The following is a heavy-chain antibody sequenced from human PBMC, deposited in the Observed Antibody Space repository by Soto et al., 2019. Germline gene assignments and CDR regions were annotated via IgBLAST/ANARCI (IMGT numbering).Heavy chain of an antibody. Sequence: QVQLVESGGGVVQPGRSLRLSCAASGFPFRSYGMHWVRQAPGKGLEWVSVIWYDGSKEYYTDSVKGRLTNSRDNSKNTLHLHIHPLRAEDTAMYYCASGTGYYPSTTYSAVYYGIAVWGQGTTVTVSS. V-gene: IGHV3-33*01. CDR2: IWYDGSKE. J-gene: IGHJ6*02. CDR1: GFPFRSYG. CDR3: ASGTGYYPSTTYSAVYYGIAV. D-gene: IGHD2-2*01.